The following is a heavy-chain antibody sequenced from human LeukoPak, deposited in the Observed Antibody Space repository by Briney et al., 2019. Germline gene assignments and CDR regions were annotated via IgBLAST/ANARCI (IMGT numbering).Heavy chain of an antibody. CDR2: ISGSGGST. CDR1: GFTFSSYA. J-gene: IGHJ4*02. CDR3: AKPLGYNWGSPFDY. V-gene: IGHV3-23*01. D-gene: IGHD7-27*01. Sequence: PGGSLRLSCAASGFTFSSYAMSWVRQAPGKGLEWVSAISGSGGSTYYADSVKGRFTISRDNSKNTLHLQMNSLRAEDTAVYYCAKPLGYNWGSPFDYWGQGTLVTVSS.